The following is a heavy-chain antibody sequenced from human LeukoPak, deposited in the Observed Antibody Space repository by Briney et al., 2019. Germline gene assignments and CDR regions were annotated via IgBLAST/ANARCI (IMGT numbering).Heavy chain of an antibody. V-gene: IGHV3-23*01. J-gene: IGHJ4*02. CDR1: GFTFSSHA. CDR3: AKGAKFYSGYVNY. D-gene: IGHD5-12*01. CDR2: ISGSSDFT. Sequence: GGSLRLSCAASGFTFSSHAMSWVRQAPGKGLEWVSGISGSSDFTYYADSVKGRFTISRDNSRNTLYLQINSLRAEDTAIYYCAKGAKFYSGYVNYWGQGTLVSVSS.